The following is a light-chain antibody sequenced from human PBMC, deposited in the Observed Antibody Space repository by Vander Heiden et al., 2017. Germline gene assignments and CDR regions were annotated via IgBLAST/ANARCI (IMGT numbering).Light chain of an antibody. CDR2: SNN. CDR1: SSNIGSNT. CDR3: AAWDDSLNGVV. J-gene: IGLJ2*01. Sequence: QSVLTQPPSASGTPGQRFPISCSGSSSNIGSNTVNWYQQLPGTAPKLLIYSNNQRPSGVPDRFSGSKSGTSASLAISGLQSEDEADYYCAAWDDSLNGVVFGGGTKLTVL. V-gene: IGLV1-44*01.